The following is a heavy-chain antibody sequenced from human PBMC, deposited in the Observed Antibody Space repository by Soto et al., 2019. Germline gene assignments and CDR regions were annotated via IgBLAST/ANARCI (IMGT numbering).Heavy chain of an antibody. Sequence: PSETLSLTCAVSGGSLSGSAYSWSWIRQPPGKGLEWIGFIYQSGSTYYNPSLKSRVTMSLDRPKNQFSLKLSSVTAADTAVYYCARVCSGGSCYAGYYYGMDVWGQGTTVTVSS. V-gene: IGHV4-30-2*01. D-gene: IGHD2-15*01. J-gene: IGHJ6*02. CDR1: GGSLSGSAYS. CDR3: ARVCSGGSCYAGYYYGMDV. CDR2: IYQSGST.